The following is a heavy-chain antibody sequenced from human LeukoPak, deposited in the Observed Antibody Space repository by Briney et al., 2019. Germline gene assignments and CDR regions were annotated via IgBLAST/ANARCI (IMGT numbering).Heavy chain of an antibody. CDR2: INSDGSST. Sequence: GGSLRLSCAASGFTFSSYWMHWVRQAPGKGLVWVSRINSDGSSTSYADSVKGRFTISRDNAKNTLYLQMNSLRAGDTAVYYCARARIQLWPYYYMDVWGKGTTVTVSS. CDR1: GFTFSSYW. V-gene: IGHV3-74*01. J-gene: IGHJ6*03. D-gene: IGHD5-18*01. CDR3: ARARIQLWPYYYMDV.